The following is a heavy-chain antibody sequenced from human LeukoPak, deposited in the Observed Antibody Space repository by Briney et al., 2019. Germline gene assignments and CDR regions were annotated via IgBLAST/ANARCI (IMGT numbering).Heavy chain of an antibody. CDR1: GFLFSDYW. CDR2: ISGSGGST. Sequence: PGGSLRLSCAASGFLFSDYWMTWVRQAPGKGLEWVSAISGSGGSTYYADSVKGRFTISRDNSKNTLYLQMNSLRAEDTAVYYCAKGGSARFGEFPDYWGQGTLVTVSS. V-gene: IGHV3-23*01. CDR3: AKGGSARFGEFPDY. J-gene: IGHJ4*02. D-gene: IGHD3-10*01.